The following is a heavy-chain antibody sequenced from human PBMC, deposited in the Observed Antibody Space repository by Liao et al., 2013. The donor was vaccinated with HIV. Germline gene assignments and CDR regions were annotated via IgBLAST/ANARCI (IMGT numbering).Heavy chain of an antibody. D-gene: IGHD2-2*01. CDR2: INHSGST. J-gene: IGHJ3*02. CDR3: ARGVYCSSTSCQFAFDI. Sequence: QVQLQQWGAGLLKPSETLSLTCAVYGGSFSDYYWSWIRQPPGKGLEWIGEINHSGSTNYNPSLKSRVTVSVDTSKNQFSVKLSSVTAADTAVYYCARGVYCSSTSCQFAFDIWGQGTMVTVSS. CDR1: GGSFSDYY. V-gene: IGHV4-34*01.